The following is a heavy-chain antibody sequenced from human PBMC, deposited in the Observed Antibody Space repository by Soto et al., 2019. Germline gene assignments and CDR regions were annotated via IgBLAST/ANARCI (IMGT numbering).Heavy chain of an antibody. CDR2: INPNSGGT. D-gene: IGHD6-19*01. CDR1: GYTXSRYY. V-gene: IGHV1-2*04. J-gene: IGHJ5*02. CDR3: ARELYSSGWSLNP. Sequence: SXKVSYKASGYTXSRYYMNWVRQAPGQGLEWMGWINPNSGGTNYAQKFQGWVTMTRDTSIRTAYMELSRLRSDDTAVYYCARELYSSGWSLNPWGQGTLVTVSS.